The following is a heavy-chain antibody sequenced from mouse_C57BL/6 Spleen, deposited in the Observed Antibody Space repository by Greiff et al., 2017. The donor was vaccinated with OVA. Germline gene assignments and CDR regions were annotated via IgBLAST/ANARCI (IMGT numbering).Heavy chain of an antibody. Sequence: VQLKESGSELRSPGSSVKLSCKDFDSEVFPIAYMSWVRQKPGHGFEWIGGILPSIGRTIYGEKFEDKATLDADTLSNTAYLELNSLTSEDSAIYYCARLGRDWYFDVWGTGTTVTVAS. D-gene: IGHD4-1*01. J-gene: IGHJ1*03. CDR2: ILPSIGRT. CDR3: ARLGRDWYFDV. V-gene: IGHV15-2*01. CDR1: DSEVFPIAY.